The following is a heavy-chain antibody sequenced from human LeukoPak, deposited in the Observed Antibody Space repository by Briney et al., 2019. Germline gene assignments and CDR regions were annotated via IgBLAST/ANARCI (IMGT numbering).Heavy chain of an antibody. V-gene: IGHV3-53*05. CDR3: AKDLTNWNDGTYFDY. D-gene: IGHD1-1*01. CDR2: LYSGAGT. Sequence: PGGSLRLSCAASGFTVSSNYMTWVRQAPGKGLEWVSVLYSGAGTYYADSVKGRFTISRDNSKNTLYLQMNSLRAEDTAMYFCAKDLTNWNDGTYFDYWGQGTLVTVSS. CDR1: GFTVSSNY. J-gene: IGHJ4*02.